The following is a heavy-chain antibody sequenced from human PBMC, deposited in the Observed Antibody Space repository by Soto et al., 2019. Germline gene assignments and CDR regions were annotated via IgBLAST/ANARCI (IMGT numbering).Heavy chain of an antibody. V-gene: IGHV1-69*13. D-gene: IGHD3-3*01. J-gene: IGHJ6*02. Sequence: GASVKVSCTASGGTFRSYAISWVRQSPGQGLEWMGGIIPIFGTANYAQKFQGRVTITADESTSTAYMELSSLRSEDTAVYYCARDRRYDFWSGILRNQTWYYGMDVWGQGTTVTVSS. CDR2: IIPIFGTA. CDR3: ARDRRYDFWSGILRNQTWYYGMDV. CDR1: GGTFRSYA.